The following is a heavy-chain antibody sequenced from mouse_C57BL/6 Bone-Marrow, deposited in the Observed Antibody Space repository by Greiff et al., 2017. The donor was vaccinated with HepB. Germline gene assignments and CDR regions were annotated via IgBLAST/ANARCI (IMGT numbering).Heavy chain of an antibody. D-gene: IGHD1-1*01. CDR2: IHPNSGST. J-gene: IGHJ2*01. Sequence: VQLQQPGAELVKPGASVKLSCKASGYTFTSYWMHWVKQRPGQGLEWIGMIHPNSGSTNYNEKFKSKATLTVDKSSSTAYMQLSSLTSEDSAVYYCARSRNYYGSSHYWGQGTTLTVSS. V-gene: IGHV1-64*01. CDR1: GYTFTSYW. CDR3: ARSRNYYGSSHY.